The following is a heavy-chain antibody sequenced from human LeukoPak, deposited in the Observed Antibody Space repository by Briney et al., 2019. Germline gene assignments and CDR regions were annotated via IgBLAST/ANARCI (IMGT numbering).Heavy chain of an antibody. CDR2: ISDSGSIT. V-gene: IGHV3-23*01. J-gene: IGHJ4*02. D-gene: IGHD6-19*01. CDR1: GFAFSSVA. CDR3: AKDARRTNGWYFFDY. Sequence: TGGSLRLSCAASGFAFSSVAMGWVRQAPEKGLGWVSVISDSGSITYYADSVKGRFTISRDNSKKTLFLQMNSLGAEDTALYYCAKDARRTNGWYFFDYWGQGTLVTVSS.